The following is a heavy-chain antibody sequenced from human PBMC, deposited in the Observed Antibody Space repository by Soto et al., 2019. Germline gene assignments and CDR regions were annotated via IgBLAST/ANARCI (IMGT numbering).Heavy chain of an antibody. D-gene: IGHD6-13*01. V-gene: IGHV1-18*01. Sequence: QVQLVQSGAEVKKPGASVKVSCKASGYTFTSYGISWVRQTPGQGLEWMGWISAYNGNTNYAQKLQGRVTMTTDTSTSTASMELRSLISYDTAVYYCARESSISSHDYWGQGNLVSVSS. CDR2: ISAYNGNT. CDR3: ARESSISSHDY. J-gene: IGHJ4*02. CDR1: GYTFTSYG.